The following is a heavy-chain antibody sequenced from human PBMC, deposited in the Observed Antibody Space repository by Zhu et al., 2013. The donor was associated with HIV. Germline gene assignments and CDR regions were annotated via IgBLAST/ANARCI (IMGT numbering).Heavy chain of an antibody. D-gene: IGHD3-3*01. CDR2: INAGNGNT. CDR3: ARGAEGYYDFWSGYYPADY. J-gene: IGHJ4*02. V-gene: IGHV1-3*01. Sequence: QVQLVQSGAEVKKPGASVKVSCKASGYSFTSYIIHWVRQAPGQRLEWMGWINAGNGNTKYSQKFQDRVTITRDTSATTAYMELSSLRSEDTAVYYCARGAEGYYDFWSGYYPADYWGQGTLVTVSS. CDR1: GYSFTSYI.